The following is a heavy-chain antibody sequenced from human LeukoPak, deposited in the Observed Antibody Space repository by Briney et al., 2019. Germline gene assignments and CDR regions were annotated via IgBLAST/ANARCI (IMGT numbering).Heavy chain of an antibody. V-gene: IGHV1-2*02. CDR3: ARDAHSSGENWFDP. Sequence: ASVKVSCKASGYTFTSYYMHWVRQAPGQGLEWMGWINPNSGGTNYAQKFQGRVTMTRDTSISTAYMELSRLRSDDTAVYYCARDAHSSGENWFDPWGQGTLVTVSS. CDR2: INPNSGGT. J-gene: IGHJ5*02. D-gene: IGHD6-25*01. CDR1: GYTFTSYY.